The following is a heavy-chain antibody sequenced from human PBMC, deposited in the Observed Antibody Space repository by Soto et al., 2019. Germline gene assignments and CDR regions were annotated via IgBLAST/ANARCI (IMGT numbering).Heavy chain of an antibody. J-gene: IGHJ3*01. D-gene: IGHD3-9*01. CDR2: FYYSGTT. Sequence: QAQLQESGPGLVKPSQTLSLTCTLSGGSISSEGYYWTWIRQHPGKGREGVGDFYYSGTTSYNPSLKSRLTISVDTSNNQFSLRLSSVNAADTAMYYCARRHDILTGSDSFDVWGRGTMVTVSS. V-gene: IGHV4-31*03. CDR3: ARRHDILTGSDSFDV. CDR1: GGSISSEGYY.